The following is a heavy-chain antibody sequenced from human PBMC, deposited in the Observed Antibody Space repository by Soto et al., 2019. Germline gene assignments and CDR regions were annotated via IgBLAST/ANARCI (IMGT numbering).Heavy chain of an antibody. D-gene: IGHD6-13*01. CDR2: INPYNGNT. V-gene: IGHV1-18*01. Sequence: ASVKVSCKASGYTFTSYGISWVRQARGQGLEWMAWINPYNGNTKYAEKFLGRVTVTTDTSTATAYMEVRSLTSDDTAVFYCARVGVGLAAPRVWPYWGQGTPVTVSS. CDR1: GYTFTSYG. J-gene: IGHJ4*02. CDR3: ARVGVGLAAPRVWPY.